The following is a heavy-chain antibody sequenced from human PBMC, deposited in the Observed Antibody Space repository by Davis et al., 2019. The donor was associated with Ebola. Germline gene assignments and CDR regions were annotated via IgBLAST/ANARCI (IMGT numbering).Heavy chain of an antibody. D-gene: IGHD1-1*01. CDR1: GYTFTSYA. V-gene: IGHV1-3*01. Sequence: AASVKVSCKASGYTFTSYAMHWVRQAPGQRLEWMGWINAGNGNTKYSQKFQGRVTITRDTSASTAYMEVGSLRSDDTAVYYCARAQFPTTSDHWGQGTLVTVSS. J-gene: IGHJ4*02. CDR2: INAGNGNT. CDR3: ARAQFPTTSDH.